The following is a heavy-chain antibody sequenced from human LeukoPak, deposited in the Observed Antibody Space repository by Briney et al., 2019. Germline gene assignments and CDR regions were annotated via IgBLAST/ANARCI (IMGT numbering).Heavy chain of an antibody. J-gene: IGHJ4*02. CDR3: ARTQSNFYDSSGYYDY. Sequence: SETLSLTCAVYGGSFSGYYWSWIRQPPGKGLEWIGEINHSGSTNYNPSLKSRVTISVDRSKNQFSLKLSSVTAADTAVYYCARTQSNFYDSSGYYDYWGQGTLVTVSS. V-gene: IGHV4-34*01. D-gene: IGHD3-22*01. CDR2: INHSGST. CDR1: GGSFSGYY.